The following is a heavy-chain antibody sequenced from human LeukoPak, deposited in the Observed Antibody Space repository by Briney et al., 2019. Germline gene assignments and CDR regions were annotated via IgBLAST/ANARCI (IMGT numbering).Heavy chain of an antibody. D-gene: IGHD3-9*01. CDR2: IYPGDSDT. V-gene: IGHV5-51*01. Sequence: PGASLKISCKGSGYTFTNYWIGWVRPMPGKGLEWMGIIYPGDSDTRYSPSFQGQVAISADKSITTAYLQWSSLKASDTAIYYCARRSILTCYSLYYFDGWGQGTLVTVS. J-gene: IGHJ4*02. CDR3: ARRSILTCYSLYYFDG. CDR1: GYTFTNYW.